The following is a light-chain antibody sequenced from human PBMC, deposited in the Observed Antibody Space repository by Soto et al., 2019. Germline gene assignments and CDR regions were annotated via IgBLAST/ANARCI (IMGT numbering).Light chain of an antibody. CDR3: QEFKSGTWR. CDR1: QNIERW. Sequence: DIQMTQSQSTQSASVGDRVTITFLASQNIERWLAWYQQKPGKAPKLLLYDVSSLESGVPSRFSGSGSATEFILTINGLQPDDFAPYFCQEFKSGTWRFGEGTKVDIK. CDR2: DVS. V-gene: IGKV1-5*01. J-gene: IGKJ1*01.